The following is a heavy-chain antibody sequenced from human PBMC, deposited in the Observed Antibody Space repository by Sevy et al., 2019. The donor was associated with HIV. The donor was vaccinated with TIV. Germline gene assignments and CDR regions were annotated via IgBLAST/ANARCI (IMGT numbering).Heavy chain of an antibody. J-gene: IGHJ3*01. CDR3: AKSTAVVTDAFDV. CDR1: GFTFSSYA. CDR2: VSASGRGT. V-gene: IGHV3-23*01. Sequence: GGSLRLSCAASGFTFSSYAMSWVRQAPGKGLEWVSDVSASGRGTNYADAVKGRFTISRDNSKNTLYLQMNSLRAEDTAIYYCAKSTAVVTDAFDVWGQGTVVTVSS. D-gene: IGHD4-17*01.